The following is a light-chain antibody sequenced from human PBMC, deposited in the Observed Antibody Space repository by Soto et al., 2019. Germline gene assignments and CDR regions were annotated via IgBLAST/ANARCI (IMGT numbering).Light chain of an antibody. Sequence: DIVMTQSPDSLAVSLGERATFNCKSSQSILDRSKNKYYLAWYQQKSGQPPKLLIYWASLREPGVPDRFTGSGSGTYFTLTISSLQAEDVAFYYCQQYFTSPWTFGQGTKVEI. CDR2: WAS. CDR3: QQYFTSPWT. J-gene: IGKJ1*01. CDR1: QSILDRSKNKYY. V-gene: IGKV4-1*01.